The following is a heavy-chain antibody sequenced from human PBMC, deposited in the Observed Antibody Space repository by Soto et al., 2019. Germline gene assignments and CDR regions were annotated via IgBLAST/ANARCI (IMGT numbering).Heavy chain of an antibody. CDR3: ARVREYYYDSSGYYLDY. Sequence: QVQLVQSGAEVQKPGSSVKVSCKASGGTFSSYAISWVRQAPGQGLEWMGGIIPIFGTANYAQKFQGRVTITADESTSTAYMELSSLRSEDTAVYYCARVREYYYDSSGYYLDYWGQGTLVTVSS. CDR1: GGTFSSYA. V-gene: IGHV1-69*01. D-gene: IGHD3-22*01. CDR2: IIPIFGTA. J-gene: IGHJ4*02.